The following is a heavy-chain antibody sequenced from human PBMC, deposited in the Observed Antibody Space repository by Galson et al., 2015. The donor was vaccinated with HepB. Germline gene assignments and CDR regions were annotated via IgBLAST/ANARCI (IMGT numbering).Heavy chain of an antibody. CDR3: ARERRPNHGYYWAMDA. CDR1: GFTFSSYS. J-gene: IGHJ6*02. Sequence: CAASGFTFSSYSMNWVRQAPGKGLEWIAYISHNTWTRFYADSVKGRFTVSRDNNKNSVDLQLSSLRADDTAVYFCARERRPNHGYYWAMDAWGQGTTVTVSS. V-gene: IGHV3-48*04. CDR2: ISHNTWTR.